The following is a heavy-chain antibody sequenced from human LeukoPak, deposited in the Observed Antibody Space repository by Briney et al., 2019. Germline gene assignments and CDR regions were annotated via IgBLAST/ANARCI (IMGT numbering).Heavy chain of an antibody. V-gene: IGHV4-4*07. CDR1: GGSISSYY. CDR2: IHTSGST. D-gene: IGHD6-19*01. Sequence: PSETLSLTCTVSGGSISSYYWSWIRQPAGKGLEWIGRIHTSGSTNYNPSLKSRVTMSVDTSKNQFSLKLSSVTAADTAVYHCARENSSGWYRGYYYYMDVWGKGTTVTVSS. J-gene: IGHJ6*03. CDR3: ARENSSGWYRGYYYYMDV.